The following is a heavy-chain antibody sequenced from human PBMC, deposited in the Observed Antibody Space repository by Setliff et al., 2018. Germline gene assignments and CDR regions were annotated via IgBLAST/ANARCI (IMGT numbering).Heavy chain of an antibody. CDR3: ARAGYSSGWLLDY. J-gene: IGHJ4*02. D-gene: IGHD6-19*01. CDR2: IIPIFGIA. V-gene: IGHV1-69*10. Sequence: SVKVSCKASGYTFTSYGFSWVRQAPGQGLEWMGWIIPIFGIANYAQKFQGRVTITADKSTSTAYMELSSLRSEDTAVYYCARAGYSSGWLLDYWGQGTLVTVSS. CDR1: GYTFTSYG.